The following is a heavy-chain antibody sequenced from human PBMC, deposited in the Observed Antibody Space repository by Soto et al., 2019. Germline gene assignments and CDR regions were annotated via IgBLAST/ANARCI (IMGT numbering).Heavy chain of an antibody. CDR3: AREEYYGSGSYYNGEAEAFDI. J-gene: IGHJ3*02. CDR2: ISYDGSNK. Sequence: PGGSLRLSCAASGFTFSSYGMHWVRQSPGKGLEWVAVISYDGSNKYYADSVKGRFTVSRDNSKNTLYLQMNSLRAEDTAVYYCAREEYYGSGSYYNGEAEAFDIWGQGTMVTVSS. CDR1: GFTFSSYG. D-gene: IGHD3-10*01. V-gene: IGHV3-30*03.